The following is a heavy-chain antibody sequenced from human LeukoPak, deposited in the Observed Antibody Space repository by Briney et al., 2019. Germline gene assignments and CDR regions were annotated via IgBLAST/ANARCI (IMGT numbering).Heavy chain of an antibody. J-gene: IGHJ3*02. V-gene: IGHV4-59*01. CDR2: IYYSGST. CDR3: AREDSEDAFDI. Sequence: SETLSLTCTVSGGSISSYYWSWIRQPPGKGLEWIGYIYYSGSTNYNPSLKSRVTISVDTSKNQFSLKLSSVTAADTAAYYCAREDSEDAFDIWGQGTMVTVSS. CDR1: GGSISSYY.